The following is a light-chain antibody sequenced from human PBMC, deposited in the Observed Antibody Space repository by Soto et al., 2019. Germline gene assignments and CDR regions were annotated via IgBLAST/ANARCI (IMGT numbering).Light chain of an antibody. CDR2: ENS. V-gene: IGLV3-21*02. CDR1: KFGGKS. CDR3: QVWDTSSDHSYV. J-gene: IGLJ1*01. Sequence: SYDLAQPPSVSVAPGQTARITCGGGKFGGKSVHWCQREPGQAPVLVVYENSDRPSGIPERFSGSNLGNTATLTISRVEGEDEGNYYCQVWDTSSDHSYVFGSGPKVTVL.